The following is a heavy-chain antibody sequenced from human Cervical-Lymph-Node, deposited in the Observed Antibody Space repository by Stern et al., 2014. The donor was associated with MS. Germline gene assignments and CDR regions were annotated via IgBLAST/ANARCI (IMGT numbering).Heavy chain of an antibody. Sequence: MQLVESGGGVVQPGRSLRLSCVASGFSFSRYGMHWVRQAPDRGLELVAVIWYDETDNYYADSVKGRFTISRDDSKNTMYLQMNNVRVEDTAVYFCARSRLTDYDSSGFDYWGQGTLVTVSS. V-gene: IGHV3-33*01. J-gene: IGHJ4*02. CDR3: ARSRLTDYDSSGFDY. CDR1: GFSFSRYG. CDR2: IWYDETDN. D-gene: IGHD3-22*01.